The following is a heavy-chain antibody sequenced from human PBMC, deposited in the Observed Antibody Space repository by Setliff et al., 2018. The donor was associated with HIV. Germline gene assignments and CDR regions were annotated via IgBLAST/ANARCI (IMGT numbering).Heavy chain of an antibody. CDR2: IYYSGST. CDR3: AGHGNIVILPPAQARAFDI. CDR1: GGSISSYY. J-gene: IGHJ3*02. Sequence: PSETLSLTCTVSGGSISSYYWSWIRQPPGKGLEWIGYIYYSGSTNYNPSLKSRVTISVDTSKNQFSLKLSSVTAADTAVYYCAGHGNIVILPPAQARAFDIWGQGTMVTVSS. D-gene: IGHD2-2*01. V-gene: IGHV4-59*01.